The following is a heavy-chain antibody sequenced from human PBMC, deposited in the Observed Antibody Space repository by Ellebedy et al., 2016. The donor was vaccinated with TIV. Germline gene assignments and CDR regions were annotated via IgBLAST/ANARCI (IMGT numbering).Heavy chain of an antibody. J-gene: IGHJ3*02. CDR2: ISPSGDIT. D-gene: IGHD7-27*01. CDR3: TKRGVAWAAFDI. V-gene: IGHV3-23*01. CDR1: GFTFRDFA. Sequence: GESLKISCAASGFTFRDFAMNWVRHAPGKGLEWVSAISPSGDITYFADSVKGRFTISRDNSQDTVHLQMHSLRAEDTAVYYCTKRGVAWAAFDIWGPGTLVTVSS.